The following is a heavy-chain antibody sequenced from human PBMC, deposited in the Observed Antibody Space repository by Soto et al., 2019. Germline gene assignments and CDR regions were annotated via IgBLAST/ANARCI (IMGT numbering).Heavy chain of an antibody. J-gene: IGHJ6*02. Sequence: QVQLVQSGAEVKKPGASVKVSCKASGYTFTSYGISWVRQAPGQGLEWMGWISAYNGNTNYAQKLQGRVTMTTDTLTSTAYVGLRGLRSDDTAVYYRARDFRGTTFLYYYYYGMDVWGQGTTVTVSS. CDR2: ISAYNGNT. D-gene: IGHD1-7*01. CDR1: GYTFTSYG. V-gene: IGHV1-18*01. CDR3: ARDFRGTTFLYYYYYGMDV.